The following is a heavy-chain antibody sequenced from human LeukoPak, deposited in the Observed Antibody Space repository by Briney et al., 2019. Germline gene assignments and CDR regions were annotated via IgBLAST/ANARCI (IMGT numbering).Heavy chain of an antibody. J-gene: IGHJ6*02. D-gene: IGHD2-15*01. Sequence: GGSLRLSCAASGFIVSSNYMSWVRQAPGKGLEWVSVIYSGGRTYYADSVKGRFTISRDNAKNSLYLQMNSLRAEDTAVYYCARELRLGYCSGGSCYYYGMDVWGQGTTVTVSS. CDR1: GFIVSSNY. V-gene: IGHV3-53*01. CDR2: IYSGGRT. CDR3: ARELRLGYCSGGSCYYYGMDV.